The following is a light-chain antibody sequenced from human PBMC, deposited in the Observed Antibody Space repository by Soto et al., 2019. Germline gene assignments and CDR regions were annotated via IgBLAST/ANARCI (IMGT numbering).Light chain of an antibody. J-gene: IGKJ2*01. V-gene: IGKV1-39*01. CDR1: QSISSY. CDR3: QQSYSTPMYT. CDR2: AAS. Sequence: DIQMTQSPSSLSASVGDRVTITCRASQSISSYLNWYQQKPGKAPKLLIDAASSLQSGVTSRFSGSGSGTDFTLTISSLQPEYFATYYCQQSYSTPMYTFGQGTKLEIK.